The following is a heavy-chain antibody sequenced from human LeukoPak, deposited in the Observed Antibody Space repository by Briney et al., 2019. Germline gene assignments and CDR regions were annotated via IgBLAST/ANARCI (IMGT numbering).Heavy chain of an antibody. CDR3: ARVGITVTTPRYYYYMDV. CDR1: GYSFVLYG. D-gene: IGHD4-17*01. V-gene: IGHV1-18*01. CDR2: ISTYNGNT. J-gene: IGHJ6*03. Sequence: ASVKVSCKASGYSFVLYGISWVRQAPGQGPEWMGWISTYNGNTKYAEKFQGRVTMTTDTPTSTAYMELRSLRSDDTAVYYCARVGITVTTPRYYYYMDVWGKGTTVTVSS.